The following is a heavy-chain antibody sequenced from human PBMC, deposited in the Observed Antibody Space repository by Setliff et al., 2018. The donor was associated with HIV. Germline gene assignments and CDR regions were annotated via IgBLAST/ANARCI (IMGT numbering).Heavy chain of an antibody. D-gene: IGHD6-19*01. Sequence: PSETLSLTCTVSGDSISSYYWTWIRQPPGKGLDWLGNIYYSGSTNFNPSLKGRVTISIDTSKNQFSLRLTFLAAADTAVYFCARANLYSSGPLDYWGQGRLVTVSS. CDR1: GDSISSYY. J-gene: IGHJ4*02. V-gene: IGHV4-59*12. CDR3: ARANLYSSGPLDY. CDR2: IYYSGST.